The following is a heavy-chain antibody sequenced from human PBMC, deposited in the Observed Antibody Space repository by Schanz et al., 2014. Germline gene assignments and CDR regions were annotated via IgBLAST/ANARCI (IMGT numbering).Heavy chain of an antibody. CDR1: GFTFSSYA. CDR2: ISSSGTSI. Sequence: LSCAASGFTFSSYAMSWVRQAPGTGLEWVSYISSSGTSIYYADSVKGRFTISRDNAKNSLFLQMNSLRVEDTDVYSCARLLVRYVARIWF. CDR3: ARLLVRYVARIWF. D-gene: IGHD3-10*02. V-gene: IGHV3-48*03. J-gene: IGHJ5*01.